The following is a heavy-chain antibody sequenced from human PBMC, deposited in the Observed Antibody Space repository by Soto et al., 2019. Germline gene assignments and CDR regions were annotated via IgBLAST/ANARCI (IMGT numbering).Heavy chain of an antibody. CDR3: VRTSLVVAAATREDY. Sequence: EVQLVESGGDLVQPGGSLRLSCAASGFTFSSYWMHWVRQAPGKVLVWVSRINSDGSSTSYADSVKGRFTISRDNAKNTLYLQMNSLRAEDTAVYYCVRTSLVVAAATREDYWGQGTLVTVSS. J-gene: IGHJ4*02. D-gene: IGHD2-15*01. CDR1: GFTFSSYW. V-gene: IGHV3-74*01. CDR2: INSDGSST.